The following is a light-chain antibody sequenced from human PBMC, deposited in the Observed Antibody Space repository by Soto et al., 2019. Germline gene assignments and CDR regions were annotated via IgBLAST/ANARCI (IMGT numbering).Light chain of an antibody. V-gene: IGLV3-21*02. CDR3: QVWDSSRHRV. Sequence: YELTQPPSVSVAPGQAARISCGGDNIGSKVVHWFQQKPGQAPLLVVYDDRARPSGIPERFSGSNSGNTATLTISGAEAGDEADYYCQVWDSSRHRVFGGGTKLTVL. CDR1: NIGSKV. CDR2: DDR. J-gene: IGLJ2*01.